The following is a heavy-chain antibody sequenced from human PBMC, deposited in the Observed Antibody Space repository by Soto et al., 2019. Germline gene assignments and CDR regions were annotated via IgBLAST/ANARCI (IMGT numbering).Heavy chain of an antibody. CDR2: SGSTAVP. D-gene: IGHD1-26*01. Sequence: EIQLVESGGGLVEPGGSLRLSCAASGFPFGIHSMNWIRQAPGKGLEWVSCSGSTAVPYYADSVKGRFTISRDNVDNLLYLPMDRLRAEDTAIYYCVRDVAWAFDFWGQGVLVTVSS. V-gene: IGHV3-48*01. J-gene: IGHJ4*02. CDR3: VRDVAWAFDF. CDR1: GFPFGIHS.